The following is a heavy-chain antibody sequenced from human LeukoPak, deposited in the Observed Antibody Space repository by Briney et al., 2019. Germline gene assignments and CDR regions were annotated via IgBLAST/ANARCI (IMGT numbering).Heavy chain of an antibody. V-gene: IGHV5-51*01. CDR2: IYPGDSDT. CDR1: GYSFTSYW. J-gene: IGHJ6*02. CDR3: ASGGYSNYYYYGMDV. Sequence: GESLKISCKGSGYSFTSYWIGWVRQMPGKGLEWMGIIYPGDSDTRYSPSFQGQVTISADKSISTAYLQWSSLKASDTAMYYCASGGYSNYYYYGMDVWGRGTTVTVSS. D-gene: IGHD1-26*01.